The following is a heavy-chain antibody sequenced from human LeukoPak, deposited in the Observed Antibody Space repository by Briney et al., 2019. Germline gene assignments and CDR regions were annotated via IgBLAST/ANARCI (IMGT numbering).Heavy chain of an antibody. CDR1: GGSISSYY. Sequence: PSETLSLTCGVSGGSISSYYWAWIRQAPGKGLEWIGYIYYAGSTNYNPSLKSRVTMSVDTSRNQFSLRMTSVTAADTAVYYCARYRAFDIWGRGTLVTVSS. CDR3: ARYRAFDI. J-gene: IGHJ3*02. V-gene: IGHV4-59*01. CDR2: IYYAGST.